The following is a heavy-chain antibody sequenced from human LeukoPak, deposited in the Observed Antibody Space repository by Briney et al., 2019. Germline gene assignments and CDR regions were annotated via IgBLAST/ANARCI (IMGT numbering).Heavy chain of an antibody. CDR3: ARGVEYDYVWGSYRRDKGVHFDY. J-gene: IGHJ4*02. CDR1: GGSISSSSYY. V-gene: IGHV4-39*07. D-gene: IGHD3-16*02. CDR2: IYYSGST. Sequence: SETLSLTCTVSGGSISSSSYYWGWIRQPPGKGLEWIGSIYYSGSTYYNPSLKSRVTISVDTSKNQFSLKLSSVTAADTAVYYCARGVEYDYVWGSYRRDKGVHFDYWGQGTLVTVSS.